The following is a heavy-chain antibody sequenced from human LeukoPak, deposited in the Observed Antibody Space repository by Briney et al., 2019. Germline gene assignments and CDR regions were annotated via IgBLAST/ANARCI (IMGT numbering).Heavy chain of an antibody. CDR2: MNPNSGNT. Sequence: GASVKVSCKASGYTFTSYDINWVRQATGQGLEWMGWMNPNSGNTGYVQKFQGRVTITRNTSISTAYMELSSLRSEDTAVYYCARRFEVADAFDIWGQGTMVTVSS. J-gene: IGHJ3*02. CDR1: GYTFTSYD. V-gene: IGHV1-8*01. CDR3: ARRFEVADAFDI. D-gene: IGHD2-15*01.